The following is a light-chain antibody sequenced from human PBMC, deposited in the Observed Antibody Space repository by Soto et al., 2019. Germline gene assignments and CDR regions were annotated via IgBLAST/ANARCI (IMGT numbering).Light chain of an antibody. CDR2: KAS. J-gene: IGKJ2*01. CDR1: QSISSW. Sequence: DIPMTQSPSTLSASVGDRVTITCRASQSISSWLAWYQQKPGKAPKLLIYKASSLESGVPSRFSGSGSGTEFTLTISSLQPDDFATYYCQQSLGYTFGQGTKLEIK. V-gene: IGKV1-5*03. CDR3: QQSLGYT.